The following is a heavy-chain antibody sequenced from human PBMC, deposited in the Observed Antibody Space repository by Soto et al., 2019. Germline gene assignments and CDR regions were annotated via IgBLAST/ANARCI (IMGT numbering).Heavy chain of an antibody. D-gene: IGHD1-26*01. J-gene: IGHJ4*02. CDR3: ARSPYSVSYLAYFDY. CDR1: GFTFSSYG. Sequence: QVQLVESGGGVVQPGRSLRLSCAASGFTFSSYGMHWVRQAPGKGLEWVAVISYDGSNKYYADSVKGRFTISRDNSKKTMYLQMHSLRAEDTAVYYCARSPYSVSYLAYFDYWGQGTLVTVSS. V-gene: IGHV3-30*03. CDR2: ISYDGSNK.